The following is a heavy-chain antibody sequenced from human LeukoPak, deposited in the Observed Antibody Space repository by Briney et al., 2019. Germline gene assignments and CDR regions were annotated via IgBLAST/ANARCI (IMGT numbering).Heavy chain of an antibody. CDR1: GGSISSSSYY. CDR2: IYYSGST. CDR3: ARQGTFHYYDSSVIGFDY. Sequence: PSETLSLTCTVSGGSISSSSYYWGWIRQPPGKGLEWIGSIYYSGSTYYNPSLKSRVTISVDMSKNQFSLKLSSVTAADTAVYYCARQGTFHYYDSSVIGFDYWGQGTLVTVSS. V-gene: IGHV4-39*01. D-gene: IGHD3-22*01. J-gene: IGHJ4*02.